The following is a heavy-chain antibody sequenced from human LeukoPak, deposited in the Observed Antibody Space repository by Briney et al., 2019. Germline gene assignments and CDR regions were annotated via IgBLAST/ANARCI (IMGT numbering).Heavy chain of an antibody. CDR3: ARPDYYDSSEGTDY. D-gene: IGHD3-22*01. J-gene: IGHJ4*02. V-gene: IGHV3-11*01. CDR2: ISSSGNTI. CDR1: GFTFSDYY. Sequence: GGSLRLSCAASGFTFSDYYMGWIRQAPGKGLEWVSYISSSGNTIYYADSVKGRFTISRDNAKNSLHLQMNSLRAEDTAVYYCARPDYYDSSEGTDYWGQGTLVTVSS.